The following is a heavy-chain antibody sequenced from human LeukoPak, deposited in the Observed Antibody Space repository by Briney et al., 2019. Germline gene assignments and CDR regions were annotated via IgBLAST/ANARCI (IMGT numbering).Heavy chain of an antibody. Sequence: GGSLRLSCAASEFIFSRYAMHWLRQAPGKGLECVALLSYDDTNEYYADSVAGRFTISRDSSNNTLYLQMNSLRPDDTAVYSCARDRRDGNNLAFHFDYWGQGTLVTVSS. CDR3: ARDRRDGNNLAFHFDY. V-gene: IGHV3-30*04. CDR2: LSYDDTNE. D-gene: IGHD5-24*01. J-gene: IGHJ4*02. CDR1: EFIFSRYA.